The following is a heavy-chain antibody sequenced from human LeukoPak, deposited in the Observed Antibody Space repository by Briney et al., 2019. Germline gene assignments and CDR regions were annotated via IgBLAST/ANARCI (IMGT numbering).Heavy chain of an antibody. Sequence: AGSLSLSCAAYAFTFRSNSMNWVRPAPGKGLEWVSSTSGSSRYLYYADSVKGGFTISTDNAKNSLYLRMNSLRATATAVFSCARGEWQQLVRYWFVPWGEGTLVSVCS. D-gene: IGHD6-13*01. J-gene: IGHJ5*02. V-gene: IGHV3-21*01. CDR2: TSGSSRYL. CDR1: AFTFRSNS. CDR3: ARGEWQQLVRYWFVP.